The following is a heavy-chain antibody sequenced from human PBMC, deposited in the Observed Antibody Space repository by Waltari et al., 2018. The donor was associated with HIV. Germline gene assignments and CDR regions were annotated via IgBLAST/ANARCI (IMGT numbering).Heavy chain of an antibody. V-gene: IGHV3-74*01. CDR1: GFTFSSHW. CDR2: ISADGSES. Sequence: EVQLVESGGGLVQPGGSLRLSCAVSGFTFSSHWVHWVRQVPEKGLVWVSRISADGSESHYADFVKGRFTISRDNTKNSLYLQMNSLRVEDTAVYYCTRLRAGQLWLDYWGHGTLVIVSS. D-gene: IGHD3-10*01. J-gene: IGHJ4*01. CDR3: TRLRAGQLWLDY.